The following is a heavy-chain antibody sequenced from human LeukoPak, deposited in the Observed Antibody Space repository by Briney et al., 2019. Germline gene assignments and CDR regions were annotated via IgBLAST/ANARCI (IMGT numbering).Heavy chain of an antibody. J-gene: IGHJ4*02. Sequence: ASVKVSCKASGYTFTSYYIHWVRQAPGQGLEWMGWINPNSGGTNYAQKFQGRVTMTRDTSISTAYMELSRLRSDDTAVYYCARGERWLQSLDYWGQGTLVTVSS. D-gene: IGHD5-24*01. CDR3: ARGERWLQSLDY. CDR2: INPNSGGT. CDR1: GYTFTSYY. V-gene: IGHV1-2*02.